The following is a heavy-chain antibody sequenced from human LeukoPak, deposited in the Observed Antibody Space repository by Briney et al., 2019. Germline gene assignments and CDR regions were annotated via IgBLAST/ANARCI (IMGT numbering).Heavy chain of an antibody. CDR3: ARSLSGSSGAISY. J-gene: IGHJ4*02. Sequence: SETLSLTCTVSGYSISSGYYWGWIRQSPGKGLEWIGSIYHSGSTYYNPSLKSRVTISVDTSKNQFSLKLSSVTAADTAVYYCARSLSGSSGAISYWGQGTLVTVSS. D-gene: IGHD1-26*01. V-gene: IGHV4-38-2*02. CDR1: GYSISSGYY. CDR2: IYHSGST.